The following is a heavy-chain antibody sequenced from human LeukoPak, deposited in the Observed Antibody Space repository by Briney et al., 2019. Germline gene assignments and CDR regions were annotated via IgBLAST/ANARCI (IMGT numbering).Heavy chain of an antibody. D-gene: IGHD3-22*01. CDR2: INHSGST. CDR1: GFTFSRNG. Sequence: GSLRLSCAASGFTFSRNGMTWIRQPPGKGLEWIGEINHSGSTNYNPSLKSRVTISVDTSKNQFSLKLSSVTAADTAVYYCARTIGTYYYDSSGYSDYWGQGTLVTVSS. V-gene: IGHV4-34*01. CDR3: ARTIGTYYYDSSGYSDY. J-gene: IGHJ4*02.